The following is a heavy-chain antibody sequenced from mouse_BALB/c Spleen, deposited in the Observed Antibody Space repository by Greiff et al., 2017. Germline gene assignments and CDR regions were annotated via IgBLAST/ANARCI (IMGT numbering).Heavy chain of an antibody. D-gene: IGHD3-1*01. CDR3: ARYSSGRFAY. V-gene: IGHV1S137*01. CDR1: GYTFTDYA. J-gene: IGHJ3*01. CDR2: ISTYYGDA. Sequence: QVQLKESGAELVRPGVSVKISCKGSGYTFTDYAMHWVKQSHAKSLEWIGVISTYYGDASYNQKFKGKATMTVDKSSSTAYMELARLTSEDSAIYYCARYSSGRFAYWGQGTLVTVSA.